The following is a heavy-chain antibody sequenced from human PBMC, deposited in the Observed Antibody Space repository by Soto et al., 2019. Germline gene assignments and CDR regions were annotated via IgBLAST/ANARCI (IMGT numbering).Heavy chain of an antibody. CDR1: GYTFTDYG. CDR2: ISAKNGDT. V-gene: IGHV1-18*01. Sequence: QVQLVQSGADVKKPGASVRVSCKASGYTFTDYGITWVRQAPGQGLAWMGWISAKNGDTNLAQKFRGRVTLTTDTSTGTAYMDLRSLTPDDTAVYYCARDPPETPSDYWGQGTLVTVSS. CDR3: ARDPPETPSDY. J-gene: IGHJ4*02.